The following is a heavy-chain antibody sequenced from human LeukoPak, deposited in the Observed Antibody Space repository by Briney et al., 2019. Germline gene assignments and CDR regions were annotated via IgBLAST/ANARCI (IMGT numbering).Heavy chain of an antibody. J-gene: IGHJ5*01. Sequence: PGGSLRLSCAASGFTFSGYWMTWVRQAPGKGLEWVANIKQDGSEKYYVDSVKGRFTISRDNAKNSLYLQMNSLRAEDAGVYYCAKEGAYPIITYDSWGQGTLVTVSS. CDR2: IKQDGSEK. CDR3: AKEGAYPIITYDS. D-gene: IGHD1-14*01. V-gene: IGHV3-7*01. CDR1: GFTFSGYW.